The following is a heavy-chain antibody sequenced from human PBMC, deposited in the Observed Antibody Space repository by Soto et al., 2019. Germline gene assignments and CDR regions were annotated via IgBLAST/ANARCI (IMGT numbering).Heavy chain of an antibody. D-gene: IGHD2-21*02. CDR1: GYTFTSYG. J-gene: IGHJ5*02. CDR2: ISAYNGNT. Sequence: ASVKVSCKASGYTFTSYGISWVRQAPGQGLEWMGWISAYNGNTNYAQKLQGRVTMTTDTSTSTAYMELRSLRSDDTAVYYCARDLKVAHCGGDCSTRWFDPWGQGTLVTVSS. CDR3: ARDLKVAHCGGDCSTRWFDP. V-gene: IGHV1-18*01.